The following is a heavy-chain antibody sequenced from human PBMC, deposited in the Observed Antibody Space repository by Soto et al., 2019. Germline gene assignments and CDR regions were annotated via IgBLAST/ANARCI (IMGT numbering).Heavy chain of an antibody. Sequence: ASVKFYCKASGYTFTGYYMHWVRQAPGQGLEWMGWINPNSGGTNYAQKFQGWVTMTRDTSISTAYMELSSVTAADTAVYYCTRDSGITPPYGMDVWGQGTTVTVSS. CDR1: GYTFTGYY. D-gene: IGHD3-10*01. CDR2: INPNSGGT. CDR3: TRDSGITPPYGMDV. J-gene: IGHJ6*02. V-gene: IGHV1-2*04.